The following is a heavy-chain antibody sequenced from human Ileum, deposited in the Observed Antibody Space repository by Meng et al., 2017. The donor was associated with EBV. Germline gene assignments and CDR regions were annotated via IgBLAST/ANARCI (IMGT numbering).Heavy chain of an antibody. CDR3: ARDPTGGEDHQRV. CDR1: GGSIRSSNW. CDR2: IYHSGIT. Sequence: QGLLQESGPGLVKPSGTLSLTCAVSGGSIRSSNWWSWVRQPPGKGLEWIGKIYHSGITIYNPSLKSRVTMSVDNSKNQFSLKLNSMTAADTAVYYCARDPTGGEDHQRVWGQGTLVTVSS. V-gene: IGHV4-4*02. D-gene: IGHD1-14*01. J-gene: IGHJ4*02.